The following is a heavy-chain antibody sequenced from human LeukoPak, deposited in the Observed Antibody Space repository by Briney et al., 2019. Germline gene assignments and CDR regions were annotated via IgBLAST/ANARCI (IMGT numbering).Heavy chain of an antibody. CDR1: GGSFSGYY. D-gene: IGHD2-8*02. CDR2: INHSGST. CDR3: ARVLYYFDY. V-gene: IGHV4-34*01. J-gene: IGHJ4*02. Sequence: ASETLSLTCAVYGGSFSGYYWSWIRQPPGKGLEWIGEINHSGSTNSNPSLKSRVTISVDTSKNQFSLKLSSVTAADTAVYYCARVLYYFDYWGQGTLVTVSS.